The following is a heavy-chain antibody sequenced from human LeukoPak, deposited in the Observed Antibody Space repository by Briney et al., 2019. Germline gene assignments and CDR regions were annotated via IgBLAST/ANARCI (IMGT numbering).Heavy chain of an antibody. Sequence: GGSLRLSCAASGFTFSSYGMHWVRQAPGKGLEWVAFIRYDGSNKYYADSVKGRFTISRDNSRNTLYLQMNSLRAEDTAVYYCARHLLWFGELSGGFDYWGQGTLVTVSS. V-gene: IGHV3-30*02. J-gene: IGHJ4*02. CDR1: GFTFSSYG. D-gene: IGHD3-10*01. CDR2: IRYDGSNK. CDR3: ARHLLWFGELSGGFDY.